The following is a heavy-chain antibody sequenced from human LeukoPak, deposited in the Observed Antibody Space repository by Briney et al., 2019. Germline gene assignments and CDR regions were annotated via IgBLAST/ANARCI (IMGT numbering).Heavy chain of an antibody. CDR1: SGSISGYY. CDR2: MFTSGDR. CDR3: AIDSRRSGGPFDS. Sequence: SETLSLTCTASSGSISGYYWSWIRQAAGKKPEWIGRMFTSGDRNYNPAFRSRMTMSVDTSTNRFSLRLTSVTAADTAVYYCAIDSRRSGGPFDSWGQGTLVTVSS. D-gene: IGHD3-16*01. V-gene: IGHV4-4*07. J-gene: IGHJ4*02.